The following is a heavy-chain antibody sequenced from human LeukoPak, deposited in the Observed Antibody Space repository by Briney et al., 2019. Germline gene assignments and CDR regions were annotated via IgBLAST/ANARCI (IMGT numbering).Heavy chain of an antibody. Sequence: GGSLRLSCAASGFTFSSYSMKWVRQAPGKGLEWVSYISSSGSTIYYADSVKGRFTISRDNAKNSLYLQMNSLRAEDTAVYYCAELGITMIGGVWGKGTTVTISS. V-gene: IGHV3-48*04. CDR2: ISSSGSTI. J-gene: IGHJ6*04. D-gene: IGHD3-10*02. CDR3: AELGITMIGGV. CDR1: GFTFSSYS.